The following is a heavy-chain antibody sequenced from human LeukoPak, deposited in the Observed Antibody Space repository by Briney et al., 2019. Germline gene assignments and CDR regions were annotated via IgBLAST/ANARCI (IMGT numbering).Heavy chain of an antibody. J-gene: IGHJ4*02. D-gene: IGHD3-9*01. CDR3: VSGDYYDILTGYYFYFDY. V-gene: IGHV1-69*13. CDR1: GGTFSSYA. Sequence: EASVKVSCKASGGTFSSYAISWVRQAPGQGLEWMGGIIPILGTANYAQKFQGRVTITADESTRTAYMELSSLRSEDTAVYYCVSGDYYDILTGYYFYFDYWGQGALVTVSS. CDR2: IIPILGTA.